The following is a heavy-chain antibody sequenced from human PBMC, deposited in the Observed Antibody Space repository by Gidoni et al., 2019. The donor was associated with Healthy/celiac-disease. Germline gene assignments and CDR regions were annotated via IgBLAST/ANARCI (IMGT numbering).Heavy chain of an antibody. CDR3: ARHTDYYGSGSYYPRGFDY. J-gene: IGHJ4*02. D-gene: IGHD3-10*01. CDR1: GGSIRSSSYS. Sequence: QLQLQESGPGLVKPSEPLSLTCTVSGGSIRSSSYSWGWIRQPPGKGLEWIGSIYYSGSTYDNPSRKSRVTRSVDTSKNQFSLKLSSVTAADTAVYYCARHTDYYGSGSYYPRGFDYWGQGTLVTVSS. V-gene: IGHV4-39*01. CDR2: IYYSGST.